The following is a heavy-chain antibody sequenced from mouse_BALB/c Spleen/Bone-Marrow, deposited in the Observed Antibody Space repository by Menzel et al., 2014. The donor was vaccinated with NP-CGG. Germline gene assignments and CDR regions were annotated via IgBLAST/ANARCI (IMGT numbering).Heavy chain of an antibody. CDR2: INPDSRTI. J-gene: IGHJ2*01. D-gene: IGHD1-1*01. CDR1: GFDFSRYW. CDR3: ARPDYYGYLNY. V-gene: IGHV4-1*02. Sequence: EVQGVESGGGLVQPGGSLKLSCAASGFDFSRYWMSWVRQAPGKGLEWIGGINPDSRTINYSPSLKDKFIISRDNAKNTLYLRLNKVRSEDTALYYCARPDYYGYLNYWGQGTTLTVSS.